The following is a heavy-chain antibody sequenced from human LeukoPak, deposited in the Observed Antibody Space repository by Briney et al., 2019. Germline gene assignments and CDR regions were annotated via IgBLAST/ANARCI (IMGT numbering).Heavy chain of an antibody. Sequence: SETLSLTCSVSGGSISIYCWSWIRQPAGKGLEWIGHIYTSGSTNYNPSLKSRVTMSVDTSKNQFSLKLSSVTAADTAVYYCARGPTTVTRAFDYWGQGTLVTVSS. V-gene: IGHV4-4*07. D-gene: IGHD4-17*01. CDR2: IYTSGST. CDR3: ARGPTTVTRAFDY. CDR1: GGSISIYC. J-gene: IGHJ4*02.